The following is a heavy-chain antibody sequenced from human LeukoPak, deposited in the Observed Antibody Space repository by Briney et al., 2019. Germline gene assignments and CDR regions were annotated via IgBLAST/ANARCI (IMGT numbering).Heavy chain of an antibody. CDR3: AKEGGSWDYFDY. V-gene: IGHV3-23*01. CDR1: GFTFSSYA. Sequence: GGSLRLSCAASGFTFSSYAMSWVRQAPGKGLVWVSRISPTGSTTSYADSVKGRFTVSRDNSKNTLYLQMNSLRAEDTAVYYCAKEGGSWDYFDYWGQGTLVTVSS. CDR2: ISPTGSTT. J-gene: IGHJ4*02. D-gene: IGHD6-13*01.